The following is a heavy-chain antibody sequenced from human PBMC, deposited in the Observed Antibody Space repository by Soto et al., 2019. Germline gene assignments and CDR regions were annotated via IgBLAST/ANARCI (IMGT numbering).Heavy chain of an antibody. CDR1: GYTFTSYG. J-gene: IGHJ6*03. CDR2: ISAYNGNT. D-gene: IGHD3-3*01. V-gene: IGHV1-18*01. Sequence: ASVKVSCKASGYTFTSYGISWVRQAPGQGLEWMGWISAYNGNTNYARKLQGRVTMTTDTSTSTAYMELRSLRSDDTAVYYCARLRYYDFWSGLGYYYYYYMDVWGKGTTVTSP. CDR3: ARLRYYDFWSGLGYYYYYYMDV.